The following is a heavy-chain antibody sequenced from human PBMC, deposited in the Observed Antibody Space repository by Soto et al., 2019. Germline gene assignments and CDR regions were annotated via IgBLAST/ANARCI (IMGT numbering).Heavy chain of an antibody. CDR1: GGSISSYY. J-gene: IGHJ4*02. V-gene: IGHV4-59*01. D-gene: IGHD6-19*01. Sequence: SETLSLTCTVSGGSISSYYWSWIRQPPGKGLEWIGYIYYSGSTNYNPSLKSRVTISVDTSKNQFSLKLSSVTAAGTAVYYYARGSVAGFDYWGQGTLVTVSS. CDR2: IYYSGST. CDR3: ARGSVAGFDY.